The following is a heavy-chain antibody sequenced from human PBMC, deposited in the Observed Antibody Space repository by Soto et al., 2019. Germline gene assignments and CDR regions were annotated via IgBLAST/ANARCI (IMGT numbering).Heavy chain of an antibody. V-gene: IGHV4-59*01. Sequence: QVQLQESGPGLVKPSETLSLTCTDSGGSISSYYWSWIRQPPGKGLEWIGYIYYSGSTNYNPSLKSRVTISAHSFTDQLCLNLIPATAAKTAVYYCASSGGRYWGQGTLVTVSS. CDR1: GGSISSYY. CDR3: ASSGGRY. J-gene: IGHJ4*02. D-gene: IGHD2-8*02. CDR2: IYYSGST.